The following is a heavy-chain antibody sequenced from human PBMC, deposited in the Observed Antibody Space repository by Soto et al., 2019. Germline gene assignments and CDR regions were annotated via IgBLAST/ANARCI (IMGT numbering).Heavy chain of an antibody. CDR3: ARGNAYNYAGFDV. Sequence: ASVKVSCQAYGYTFSNFDMNWLRQASGQGAEWIGCMNTNNRNTFYSQRFQGKFTMTWDTSLSTAYMEMNNIMSEDTAVYYCARGNAYNYAGFDVWGQGTTVTVSS. CDR2: MNTNNRNT. J-gene: IGHJ6*02. V-gene: IGHV1-8*01. CDR1: GYTFSNFD. D-gene: IGHD3-16*01.